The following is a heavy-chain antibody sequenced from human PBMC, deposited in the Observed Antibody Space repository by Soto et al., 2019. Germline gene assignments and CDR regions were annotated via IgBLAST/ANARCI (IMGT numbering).Heavy chain of an antibody. CDR3: ARINLGHYDAFDI. D-gene: IGHD7-27*01. CDR2: IFSNDEK. J-gene: IGHJ3*02. V-gene: IGHV2-26*01. CDR1: GFSLSNARMG. Sequence: QVTLKESGPVLVKPTETLTLTCTVSGFSLSNARMGVSWIRQPPGKALEWLAHIFSNDEKSYSTSLKSRLTISKDTSNSQVVLTLTSMDPVDTATYYCARINLGHYDAFDIWGQGTMVTVSS.